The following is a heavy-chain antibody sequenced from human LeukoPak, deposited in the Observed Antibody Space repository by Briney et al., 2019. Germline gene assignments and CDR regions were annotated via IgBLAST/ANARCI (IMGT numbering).Heavy chain of an antibody. Sequence: PSETLSLTCAVSGGSISSGGYSWSWIRQPPGKGLEWIGYIYHSGSTYYNPSLKSRVTISVDTSKNQFSLKLSSVTAADTAVYYCARGLSIVGATGDYWGQGTLVTVSS. J-gene: IGHJ4*02. D-gene: IGHD1-26*01. V-gene: IGHV4-30-2*01. CDR1: GGSISSGGYS. CDR2: IYHSGST. CDR3: ARGLSIVGATGDY.